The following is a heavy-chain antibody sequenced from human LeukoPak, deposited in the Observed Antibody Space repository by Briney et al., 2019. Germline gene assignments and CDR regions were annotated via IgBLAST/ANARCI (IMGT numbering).Heavy chain of an antibody. Sequence: GGSLRLSCAGSGFTYDDYGMHWVRPARGRGLEWVSGINWNGGSTGYADSVKGRFTISRDNAKNSLYLQMNSLRAEDTAVYYCASGGQGSGSYFNPFDYWGQGTLVTVSS. V-gene: IGHV3-20*04. D-gene: IGHD3-10*01. J-gene: IGHJ4*02. CDR1: GFTYDDYG. CDR2: INWNGGST. CDR3: ASGGQGSGSYFNPFDY.